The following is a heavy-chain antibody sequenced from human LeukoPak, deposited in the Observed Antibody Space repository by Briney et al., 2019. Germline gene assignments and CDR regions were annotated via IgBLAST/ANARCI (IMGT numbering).Heavy chain of an antibody. J-gene: IGHJ4*02. D-gene: IGHD5-24*01. Sequence: SETLSLTCTVSADSISSSSYYWGWIRQPPGKGLEWIGSIYYSGSTNYTASLKSRVTISVDTSKNQFSLKLSSVTAADTAVYYCASLGDGDNLRYFDYWGQGTLVTVSS. CDR1: ADSISSSSYY. CDR3: ASLGDGDNLRYFDY. V-gene: IGHV4-39*07. CDR2: IYYSGST.